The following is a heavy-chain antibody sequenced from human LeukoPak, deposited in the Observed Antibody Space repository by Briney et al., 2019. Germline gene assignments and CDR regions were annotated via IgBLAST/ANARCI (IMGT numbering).Heavy chain of an antibody. CDR2: INPNSGGT. J-gene: IGHJ4*02. Sequence: ASVKVSRKASGYTFTGYYMHWVRQAPGQGLEWMGRINPNSGGTNYAQKFQGRVTMTRDTSISTAYMELSRLRSDDTAVYYCARDPEWELTGADYWGQGTLVTVSS. CDR1: GYTFTGYY. D-gene: IGHD1-26*01. V-gene: IGHV1-2*06. CDR3: ARDPEWELTGADY.